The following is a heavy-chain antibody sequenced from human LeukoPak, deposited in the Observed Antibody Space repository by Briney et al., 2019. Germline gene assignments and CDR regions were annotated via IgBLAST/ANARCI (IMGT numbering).Heavy chain of an antibody. CDR1: GGSIGSGNYY. CDR3: AREQGGSGYYYMDV. D-gene: IGHD3-16*01. V-gene: IGHV4-61*02. CDR2: IYTSGST. J-gene: IGHJ6*03. Sequence: PSETLSLTCTVSGGSIGSGNYYWSWIRQPAGKGLEWIGRIYTSGSTDYNPSLKGRVTISLDTSKNQFSLKLTSVTAADTAMYYCAREQGGSGYYYMDVWGSGTTVTVSS.